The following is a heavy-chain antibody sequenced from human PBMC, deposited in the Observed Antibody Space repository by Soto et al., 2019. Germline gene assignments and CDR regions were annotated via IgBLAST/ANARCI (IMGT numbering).Heavy chain of an antibody. CDR1: GFTFSSYG. Sequence: QVQLVESGGGVVQPGRSLRLSCAASGFTFSSYGMHWVRQAPGKGLEWVAVISYDGSNKYYADSVKGRFTISRDNSKNTLYLQMNSLRAEDTAVYYCANSITMIPGHWGQGTLVTVSS. D-gene: IGHD3-22*01. V-gene: IGHV3-30*18. CDR2: ISYDGSNK. J-gene: IGHJ4*02. CDR3: ANSITMIPGH.